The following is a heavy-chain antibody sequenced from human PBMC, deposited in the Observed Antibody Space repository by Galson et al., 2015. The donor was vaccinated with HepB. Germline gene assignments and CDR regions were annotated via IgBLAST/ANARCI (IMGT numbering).Heavy chain of an antibody. CDR3: ARAKYRSSWYLDY. J-gene: IGHJ4*02. V-gene: IGHV3-48*01. Sequence: SLRLSCAASGFSSNNYNMNWVRQAPGKGLEWVSYISSSSTTMYYADSVKGRFTISRDNAKNSLYLQMNSLRAEDTAVYFCARAKYRSSWYLDYWGQGSLVTVSS. D-gene: IGHD6-13*01. CDR2: ISSSSTTM. CDR1: GFSSNNYN.